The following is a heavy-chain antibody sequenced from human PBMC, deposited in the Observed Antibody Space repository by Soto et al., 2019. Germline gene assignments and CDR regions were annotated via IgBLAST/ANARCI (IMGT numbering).Heavy chain of an antibody. Sequence: QMQLVESGGGVVQPGRSLRLSCAASGFTFSSYTVHWVRQAPGKGLEWVAVISYGGNNKHYADSVKGRFTVSRDNSRNTLYLQLNSLRTEDTALYYCARDRYFHDTTSSCDVWGQGTMVTVSS. CDR2: ISYGGNNK. J-gene: IGHJ3*01. V-gene: IGHV3-30-3*01. CDR3: ARDRYFHDTTSSCDV. CDR1: GFTFSSYT. D-gene: IGHD3-22*01.